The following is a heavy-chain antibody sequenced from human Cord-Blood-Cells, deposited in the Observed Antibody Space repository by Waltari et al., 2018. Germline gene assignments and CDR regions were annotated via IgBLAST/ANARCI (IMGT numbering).Heavy chain of an antibody. J-gene: IGHJ6*03. V-gene: IGHV4-34*01. CDR2: INHRGST. Sequence: QVQLQQSGAGLLKPSETLSLTCAVYGGSFSGYYWSWIRQPPGKGLEWIGEINHRGSTNYNPPLKSRVTISVDTSKNQFSLKLSSVTAADTAVYYCARHAHCSSTSCYYYMDVWGKGTTVTVSS. CDR1: GGSFSGYY. CDR3: ARHAHCSSTSCYYYMDV. D-gene: IGHD2-2*01.